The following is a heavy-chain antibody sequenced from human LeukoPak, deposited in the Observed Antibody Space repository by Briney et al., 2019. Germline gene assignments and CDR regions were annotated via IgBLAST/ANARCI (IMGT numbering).Heavy chain of an antibody. V-gene: IGHV4-59*01. Sequence: PSETLSLTCTVSGGSISSYYWSWTRQPPGKGLEWIGYIYYSGSTNYNPSLKSRVTISVDTSKNQFSLKLSSVTAADTAVYYCARCSKAGIAAAGSPYYYYGMDVWGQGTTVTVSS. D-gene: IGHD6-13*01. J-gene: IGHJ6*02. CDR1: GGSISSYY. CDR2: IYYSGST. CDR3: ARCSKAGIAAAGSPYYYYGMDV.